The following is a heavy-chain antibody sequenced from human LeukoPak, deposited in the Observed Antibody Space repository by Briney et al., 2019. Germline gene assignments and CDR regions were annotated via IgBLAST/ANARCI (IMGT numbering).Heavy chain of an antibody. CDR1: GGSISSGGYY. V-gene: IGHV4-31*03. Sequence: SQTLSLTCTVSGGSISSGGYYWSWIRQHPGKGLEWIGYIYYSGSTYYNPSLKSRVTIPVDTSKNQFSLKLSSVTAADTAVYYCARVSRHYYDSSGYYNWFDPWGQGTLVTVSS. D-gene: IGHD3-22*01. CDR3: ARVSRHYYDSSGYYNWFDP. J-gene: IGHJ5*02. CDR2: IYYSGST.